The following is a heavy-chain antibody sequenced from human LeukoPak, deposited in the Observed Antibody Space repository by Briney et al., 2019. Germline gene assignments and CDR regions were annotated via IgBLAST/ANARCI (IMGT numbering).Heavy chain of an antibody. CDR1: GGSISSYH. CDR2: INYSGST. V-gene: IGHV4-59*08. D-gene: IGHD3/OR15-3a*01. J-gene: IGHJ5*02. CDR3: ARHLGLKGFDP. Sequence: SETLSLTCTVSGGSISSYHWSWIRQPPGKGLEWIGYINYSGSTNYNPSLKSRVTISIDTSKNQFSLKLSSVTAADMAVYYCARHLGLKGFDPWGQGTLVTVSS.